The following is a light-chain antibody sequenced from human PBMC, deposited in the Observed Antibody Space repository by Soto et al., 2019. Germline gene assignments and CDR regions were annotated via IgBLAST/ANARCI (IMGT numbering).Light chain of an antibody. CDR2: WAS. V-gene: IGKV4-1*01. J-gene: IGKJ4*01. Sequence: DIVMTQSPDSLAVSLGERATINCKSSQSVLYSSNNKSYLAWYQQKPGQPPKLLIYWASTRESGVPDRFSGSGFGTDFTPTISSLQAEDVAVYFVQQYYGTPLTFGGGTKVEIK. CDR1: QSVLYSSNNKSY. CDR3: QQYYGTPLT.